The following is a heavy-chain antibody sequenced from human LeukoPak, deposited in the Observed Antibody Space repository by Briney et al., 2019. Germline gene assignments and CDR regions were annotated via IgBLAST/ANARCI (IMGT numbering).Heavy chain of an antibody. CDR2: IYCSGTT. Sequence: PSETLSLTCTVSGGSISTYYWSWLRQPPGKGLEWIGYIYCSGTTNYNPSLKSRVTISVDTSKNQFSLNLSSVTAADTAVYYCARLPAYCTGGICYYFHYWGQGALVTVSS. CDR3: ARLPAYCTGGICYYFHY. V-gene: IGHV4-59*01. J-gene: IGHJ4*02. D-gene: IGHD2-8*02. CDR1: GGSISTYY.